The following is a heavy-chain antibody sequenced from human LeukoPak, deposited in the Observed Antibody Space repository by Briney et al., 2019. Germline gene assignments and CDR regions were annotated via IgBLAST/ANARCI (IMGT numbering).Heavy chain of an antibody. J-gene: IGHJ4*02. CDR3: AKASSRYGSGSYHPSDY. CDR2: IYSGGST. V-gene: IGHV3-53*01. CDR1: GFTVSSNY. D-gene: IGHD3-10*01. Sequence: GGSLRLSCAASGFTVSSNYMSWVRQAPGKGLEWVSVIYSGGSTYYADSVKGRFTISRDNSKNTLYLQMNSLRAEDTAVYYCAKASSRYGSGSYHPSDYWGQGTLVTVSS.